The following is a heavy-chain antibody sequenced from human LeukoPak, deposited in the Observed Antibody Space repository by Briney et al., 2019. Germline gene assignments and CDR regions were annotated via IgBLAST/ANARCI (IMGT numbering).Heavy chain of an antibody. CDR1: GFTFSSYS. CDR2: ISSSSSYI. Sequence: GGSLRLSCAASGFTFSSYSMNWVRQAPGKGLEWVSSISSSSSYIYYADSVKGRFTISRDNAKNSLYLQMNSLRAEDTAVYYCARDCSGSSCYWVFEYWGQGTLVTVSS. J-gene: IGHJ4*02. CDR3: ARDCSGSSCYWVFEY. V-gene: IGHV3-21*01. D-gene: IGHD2-15*01.